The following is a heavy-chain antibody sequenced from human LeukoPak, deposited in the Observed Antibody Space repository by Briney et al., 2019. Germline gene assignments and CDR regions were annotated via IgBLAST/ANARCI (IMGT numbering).Heavy chain of an antibody. CDR2: IYYDGSSK. Sequence: GGSLRLSCAASGIPLRRSGIHWLRQAPGKGLDWVAFIYYDGSSKYYADSVKGRFTISRDNSKNTLYLQMTSLRAEDTAVYYCAKENGAEVISHFDYWGQGTLVTVSS. V-gene: IGHV3-30*02. J-gene: IGHJ4*02. CDR1: GIPLRRSG. D-gene: IGHD2-21*01. CDR3: AKENGAEVISHFDY.